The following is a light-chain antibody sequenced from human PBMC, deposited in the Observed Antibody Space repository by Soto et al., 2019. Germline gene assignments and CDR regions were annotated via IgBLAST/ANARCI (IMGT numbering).Light chain of an antibody. Sequence: SYELTQPPSVSVAPGETARISCGGNNVGSRSVHWYQQKPGQAPFLVIYYDSDRPSGIPERFSGSNSGTTATLIISRVEAGDEGDYYCQVWGAPGDQVVFGGGTKVTVL. V-gene: IGLV3-21*01. CDR1: NVGSRS. CDR2: YDS. CDR3: QVWGAPGDQVV. J-gene: IGLJ2*01.